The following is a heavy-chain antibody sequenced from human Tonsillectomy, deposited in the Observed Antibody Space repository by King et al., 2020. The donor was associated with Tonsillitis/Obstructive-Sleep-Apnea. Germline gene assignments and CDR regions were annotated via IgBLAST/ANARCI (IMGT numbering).Heavy chain of an antibody. J-gene: IGHJ3*02. V-gene: IGHV3-30*04. CDR1: GFTFSSYA. D-gene: IGHD5-18*01. CDR2: ISYDGSNK. Sequence: VQLVESGGGVVQPGRSLRLSCAASGFTFSSYAMHWVRQAPGKGLEWVAVISYDGSNKYYADSVKGRFTISRDNSKNTLYLQMNSLRAEDTAVYYCARGYKYAFAIWGQGTMVTVSS. CDR3: ARGYKYAFAI.